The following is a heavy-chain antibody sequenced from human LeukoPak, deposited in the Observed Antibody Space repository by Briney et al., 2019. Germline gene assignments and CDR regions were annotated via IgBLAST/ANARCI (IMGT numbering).Heavy chain of an antibody. CDR2: IYYSGST. CDR1: GGSISSYY. V-gene: IGHV4-59*01. Sequence: SETLSLXCTVSGGSISSYYWSWIRQPPGKGLEWIGYIYYSGSTNYNPSLKSRVTISVDTSKNQFSLKLSSVTAADTAVYYCARDRGVSALDPWGQGTLVTVSS. J-gene: IGHJ5*02. CDR3: ARDRGVSALDP. D-gene: IGHD3-10*01.